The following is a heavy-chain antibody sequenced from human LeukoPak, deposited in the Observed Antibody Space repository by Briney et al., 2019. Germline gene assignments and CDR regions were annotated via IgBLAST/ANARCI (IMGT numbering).Heavy chain of an antibody. Sequence: GGSLRLSCAASGFTVSSNYMSWVRQAPGEGLEWASVIYSGGSTYYADSVKGRFTISRDNSKNTLYLQMNSLRAEDTAVYYCASEDIVVVPAAIRYYYYGMDVWGQGTTVTVSS. J-gene: IGHJ6*02. D-gene: IGHD2-2*02. V-gene: IGHV3-53*01. CDR1: GFTVSSNY. CDR3: ASEDIVVVPAAIRYYYYGMDV. CDR2: IYSGGST.